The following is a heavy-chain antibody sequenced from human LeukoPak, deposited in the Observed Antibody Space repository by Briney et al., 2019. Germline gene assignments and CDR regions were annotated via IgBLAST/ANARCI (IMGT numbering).Heavy chain of an antibody. CDR3: ARDQNDIAVAGVDY. CDR1: GYTFTGYY. V-gene: IGHV1-2*02. D-gene: IGHD6-19*01. Sequence: GASVKVSCKASGYTFTGYYMHWVRQAPGQGLEWMGWINPNSGGTNYAQKFQGRVTMTRDTSISTAYMELRRLRSDDTAVYYCARDQNDIAVAGVDYWGQGTLVTVSS. CDR2: INPNSGGT. J-gene: IGHJ4*02.